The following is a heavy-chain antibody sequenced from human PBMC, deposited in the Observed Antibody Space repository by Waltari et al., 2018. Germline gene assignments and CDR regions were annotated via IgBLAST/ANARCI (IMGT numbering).Heavy chain of an antibody. D-gene: IGHD1-26*01. CDR1: GYTFTASP. V-gene: IGHV1-2*02. CDR3: ARDPGPIMGAPDL. J-gene: IGHJ5*02. CDR2: FNPKKGDS. Sequence: QAQLVQSGSEVKKPGASVRVSCTASGYTFTASPLHWFRQAPNHRFEWMGWFNPKKGDSDSAANFLGRVTMSRDTSINTVYLDLSGLRSDDTAIYFCARDPGPIMGAPDLWGQGTQVTVSS.